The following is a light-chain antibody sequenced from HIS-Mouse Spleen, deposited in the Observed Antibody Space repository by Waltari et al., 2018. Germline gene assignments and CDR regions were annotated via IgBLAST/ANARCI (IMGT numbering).Light chain of an antibody. Sequence: SYELTQPPSVSVSPGQTASITCSGDKLGDKYACWYQQKPGQSPVLDIYQDSRRPSGMPGRFSGSNSRNTATLTISGTQAMDEADYYCQAWDSSTAVFGGGTKLTVL. CDR1: KLGDKY. CDR3: QAWDSSTAV. CDR2: QDS. V-gene: IGLV3-1*01. J-gene: IGLJ2*01.